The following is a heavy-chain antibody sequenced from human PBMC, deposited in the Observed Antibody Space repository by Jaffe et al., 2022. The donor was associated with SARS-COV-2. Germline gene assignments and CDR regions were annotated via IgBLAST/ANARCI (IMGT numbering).Heavy chain of an antibody. V-gene: IGHV1-2*06. CDR3: AREPGAGYFDF. CDR2: INPNSGDT. J-gene: IGHJ4*02. CDR1: GYTFTGYF. D-gene: IGHD3-10*01. Sequence: QVQLVHSGAEVKKPGASVKVSCKASGYTFTGYFMHWVRQAPGQGLEWMGRINPNSGDTNYAQEFQGRVTMTRDTSISTAYMDLSRLRSDDTAVYYCAREPGAGYFDFWGQGTLVTVSS.